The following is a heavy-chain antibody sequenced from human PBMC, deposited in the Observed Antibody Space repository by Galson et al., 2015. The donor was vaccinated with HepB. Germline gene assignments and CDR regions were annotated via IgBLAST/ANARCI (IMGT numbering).Heavy chain of an antibody. Sequence: SLRLSCAASGFTFSAYDMYWVRQAPGKGLEWVSSITTSSSYIYYADSVRGRFTISRDNAKNSLFLQMDSLRAEDTAVYYCAKAACTGTLCYLRYSWTDSRGQGAPVPVSS. J-gene: IGHJ5*01. V-gene: IGHV3-21*06. D-gene: IGHD2-2*01. CDR3: AKAACTGTLCYLRYSWTDS. CDR2: ITTSSSYI. CDR1: GFTFSAYD.